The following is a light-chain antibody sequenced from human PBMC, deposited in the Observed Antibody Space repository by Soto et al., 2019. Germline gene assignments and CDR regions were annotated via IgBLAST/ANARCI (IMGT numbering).Light chain of an antibody. J-gene: IGKJ1*01. CDR1: QSVNSTS. Sequence: EIVLTQSPGTLSLSPGERATLSCRASQSVNSTSLAWYQQKPGQATRLLIHGASSRATGIPDRFSGSGTGTDFTLIISRLEPEDFAVYFCQRYYDSLWTFGQGTKVEIK. CDR3: QRYYDSLWT. V-gene: IGKV3-20*01. CDR2: GAS.